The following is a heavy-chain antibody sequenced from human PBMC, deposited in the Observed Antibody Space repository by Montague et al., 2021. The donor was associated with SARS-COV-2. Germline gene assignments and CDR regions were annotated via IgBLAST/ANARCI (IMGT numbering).Heavy chain of an antibody. CDR2: IYTSGST. D-gene: IGHD6-13*01. CDR1: GGSISSGSYY. V-gene: IGHV4-61*02. Sequence: TLSLTCTVSGGSISSGSYYWSWIRQPAGKGLEWIGRIYTSGSTNYXXXLKSRVTISVDTSKNQFSLKLSSVTAADTAVYYCARDSRQQLFGTYYYYYYMDVWGKGTPVTVSS. CDR3: ARDSRQQLFGTYYYYYYMDV. J-gene: IGHJ6*03.